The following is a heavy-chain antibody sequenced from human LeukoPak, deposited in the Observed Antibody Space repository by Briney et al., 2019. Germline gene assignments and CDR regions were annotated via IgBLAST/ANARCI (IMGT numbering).Heavy chain of an antibody. CDR1: GFTFSTYW. CDR2: INSDGSRT. Sequence: GGSLRLSCAASGFTFSTYWMHWVRQAPGKGLVWVSRINSDGSRTNYADSVKGRFTISRDNAKNTLFLQMNSLRAEDTAVYYCAKDGYGSGSSNYFDYWGQGTLVTVSS. V-gene: IGHV3-74*01. D-gene: IGHD3-10*01. CDR3: AKDGYGSGSSNYFDY. J-gene: IGHJ4*02.